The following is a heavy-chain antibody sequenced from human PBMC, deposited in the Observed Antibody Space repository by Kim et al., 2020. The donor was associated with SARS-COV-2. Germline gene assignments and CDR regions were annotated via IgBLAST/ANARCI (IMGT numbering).Heavy chain of an antibody. CDR3: ARGGYSGYEPKFDY. D-gene: IGHD5-12*01. CDR1: GFTFSSYS. V-gene: IGHV3-48*04. J-gene: IGHJ4*02. CDR2: ISSSSSTI. Sequence: GGSLRLFCAASGFTFSSYSMNWVRQAPGKGLEWVSYISSSSSTIYYADSVKGRFTISRDNAKNSLYLQMNSLRAEDTAVYYCARGGYSGYEPKFDYWGQGTLGTVSS.